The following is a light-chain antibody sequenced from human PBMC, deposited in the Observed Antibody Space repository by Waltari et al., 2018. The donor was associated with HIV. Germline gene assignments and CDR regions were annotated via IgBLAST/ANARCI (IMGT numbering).Light chain of an antibody. Sequence: SYELTQPPSVSVSPGQTATITCSGDALPKRNAYWYQQRSGQAPVLVMYDDNKRPSGIPERFSGSTSGTTATLTVSRAQVDDEADYYCYSTDTTGYERVFGRGTKLTVL. J-gene: IGLJ3*02. CDR2: DDN. CDR3: YSTDTTGYERV. V-gene: IGLV3-10*01. CDR1: ALPKRN.